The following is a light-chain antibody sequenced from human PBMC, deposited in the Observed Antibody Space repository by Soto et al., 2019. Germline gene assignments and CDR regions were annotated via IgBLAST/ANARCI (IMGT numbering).Light chain of an antibody. Sequence: DIQMSQSPSSLSASVGDRVTITCRASQTIDTYLNWYLQKPGQAPKLLIYSAYSLQSGVSPRFSGDGSGTDFTLTISSLQPEDFATYYCQQSYNFPRTFGQGTTV. CDR1: QTIDTY. CDR3: QQSYNFPRT. V-gene: IGKV1-39*01. CDR2: SAY. J-gene: IGKJ1*01.